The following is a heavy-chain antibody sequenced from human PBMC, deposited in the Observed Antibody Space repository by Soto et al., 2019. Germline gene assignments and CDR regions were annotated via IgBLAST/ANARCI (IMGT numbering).Heavy chain of an antibody. CDR2: IYYTGNT. CDR3: ASGHDAYKVRY. J-gene: IGHJ4*02. D-gene: IGHD1-1*01. CDR1: GGSISSGGTGSY. Sequence: QVQLQESGPGLVKPSQTLSLTCTVSGGSISSGGTGSYWTWIRQLPGKGLEWIGYIYYTGNTSYNPSLTSRPTISIDTSENQFSLKLTAVTAADTAVYFCASGHDAYKVRYWGQGTLVTVSS. V-gene: IGHV4-31*03.